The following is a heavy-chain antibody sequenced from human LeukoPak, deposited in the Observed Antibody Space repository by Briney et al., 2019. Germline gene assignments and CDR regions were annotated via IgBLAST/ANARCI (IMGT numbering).Heavy chain of an antibody. CDR3: ARGGPPGYYYDYYMDV. CDR1: GGFFSGYY. CDR2: INHSGST. J-gene: IGHJ6*03. Sequence: SETLSLTCAVYGGFFSGYYWSWIRQPPGKGLEWIGEINHSGSTNYNPSLKSRVTISVDTSKNQFSLKMSSVTAADTAVYFCARGGPPGYYYDYYMDVWGKGTTVTISS. V-gene: IGHV4-34*01.